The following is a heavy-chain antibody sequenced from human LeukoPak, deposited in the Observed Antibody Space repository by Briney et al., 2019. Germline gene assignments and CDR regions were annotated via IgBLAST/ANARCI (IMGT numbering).Heavy chain of an antibody. CDR2: ISGSGGST. D-gene: IGHD3-10*01. Sequence: GGSLRLSCAASGFTFSSYATSWVRQAPGKGLEWVSDISGSGGSTYYADSVKGRFTISRDNSKNTLYLQMNSLRAEDTAVYYCAKGDSTTLLRPYYFDYWGQGTLVTVSS. V-gene: IGHV3-23*01. CDR1: GFTFSSYA. J-gene: IGHJ4*02. CDR3: AKGDSTTLLRPYYFDY.